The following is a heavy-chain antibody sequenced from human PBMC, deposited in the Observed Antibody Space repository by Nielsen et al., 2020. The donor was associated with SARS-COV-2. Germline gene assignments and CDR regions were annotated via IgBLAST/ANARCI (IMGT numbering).Heavy chain of an antibody. V-gene: IGHV3-9*01. Sequence: WLRQPPGKGLEWVSGISWNSGSIGYADSVKGRFTISRDNAKNSLYLQMNSLRAEDTALYYCAKDPVVAATDYYYYGMDVWGQGTTVTVSS. J-gene: IGHJ6*02. CDR2: ISWNSGSI. D-gene: IGHD2-15*01. CDR3: AKDPVVAATDYYYYGMDV.